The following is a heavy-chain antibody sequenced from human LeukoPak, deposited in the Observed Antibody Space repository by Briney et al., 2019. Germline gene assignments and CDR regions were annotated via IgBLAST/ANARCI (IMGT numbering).Heavy chain of an antibody. J-gene: IGHJ4*02. CDR1: GYTFTGYY. D-gene: IGHD1-26*01. CDR3: ARDNPGGSLLGY. V-gene: IGHV1-2*02. Sequence: ASVKVSCKASGYTFTGYYMHWVRQAPGQGLEWMGWINPNSGGTNYAQKFQGRVTMTRDTSISTAYMELSRLRSDDTAVDYCARDNPGGSLLGYWGQGTLVTVSS. CDR2: INPNSGGT.